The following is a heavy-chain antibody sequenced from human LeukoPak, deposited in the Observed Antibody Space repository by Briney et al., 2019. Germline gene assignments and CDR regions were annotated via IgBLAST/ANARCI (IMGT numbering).Heavy chain of an antibody. D-gene: IGHD4-23*01. V-gene: IGHV4-39*07. CDR1: GGSISSSSYY. J-gene: IGHJ3*02. Sequence: SETLSLTCTVSGGSISSSSYYWGWIRQPPGKGLEWIGSIYYSGSTYYNPSLKSRVTISVDTSKNQFSLKLSSVTAADTAVYYCAREPYDYGGNSGAFDIWGQGTMVTVSS. CDR3: AREPYDYGGNSGAFDI. CDR2: IYYSGST.